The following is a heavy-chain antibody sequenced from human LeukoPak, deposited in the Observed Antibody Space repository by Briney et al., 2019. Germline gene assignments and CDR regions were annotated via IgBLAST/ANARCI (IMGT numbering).Heavy chain of an antibody. D-gene: IGHD6-13*01. CDR3: VRDNSSSWYSNYFDY. V-gene: IGHV3-11*04. Sequence: GGSLRLSCAASGFTFSDYYMSWIRQAPGKGLEWVSYISSSGSTIYYADSVKGRFTISRDNSKNTLYLQMNSLTAEDTAVYFCVRDNSSSWYSNYFDYWGQGTLVTASS. J-gene: IGHJ4*02. CDR2: ISSSGSTI. CDR1: GFTFSDYY.